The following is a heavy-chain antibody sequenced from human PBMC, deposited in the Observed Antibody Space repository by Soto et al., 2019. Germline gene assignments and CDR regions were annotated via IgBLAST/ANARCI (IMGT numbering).Heavy chain of an antibody. D-gene: IGHD3-22*01. CDR2: IIPILGIA. CDR3: ARDRSYYDSSGDYNWFDP. CDR1: GGTFSSYT. J-gene: IGHJ5*02. Sequence: QVQLVQSGAEVKKPGSSVKVSCKASGGTFSSYTISWVRQAPGQGLEWMGRIIPILGIANYAQKFQGRVTINADNSTSTAYMKLSSLRSEGTAVYYCARDRSYYDSSGDYNWFDPWGQGTLVTVSS. V-gene: IGHV1-69*08.